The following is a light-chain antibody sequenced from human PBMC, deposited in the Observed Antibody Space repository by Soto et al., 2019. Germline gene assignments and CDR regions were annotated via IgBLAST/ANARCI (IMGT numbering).Light chain of an antibody. Sequence: QSVLTQPASVSGSPGQSITISCTGTSSDVGSHNFVSWYQQRPGKAPKLMIFEVTKRPSGVSSRVSASKSGNTASLTISGVQAEDEADYYCCSYAGTTTWVFGGGTKVTVL. CDR3: CSYAGTTTWV. CDR2: EVT. J-gene: IGLJ2*01. V-gene: IGLV2-23*02. CDR1: SSDVGSHNF.